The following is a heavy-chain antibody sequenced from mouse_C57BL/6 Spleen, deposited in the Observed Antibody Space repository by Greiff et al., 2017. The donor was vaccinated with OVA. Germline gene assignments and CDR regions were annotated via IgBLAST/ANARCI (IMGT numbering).Heavy chain of an antibody. V-gene: IGHV1-42*01. D-gene: IGHD4-1*01. CDR2: INPSTGGT. CDR1: GYSFTGYY. CDR3: ARNWDGNYYAMDY. Sequence: VQLQQSGPELVKPGASVKISCKASGYSFTGYYMNWVKQSPEKSLEWIGEINPSTGGTTYNQKFKAKATLTVAKSSSTAYMQLKSLTSEDSAVYYCARNWDGNYYAMDYWGQGTSVTVSS. J-gene: IGHJ4*01.